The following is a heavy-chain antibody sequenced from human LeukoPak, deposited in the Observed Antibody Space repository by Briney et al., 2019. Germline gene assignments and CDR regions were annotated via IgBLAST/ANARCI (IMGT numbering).Heavy chain of an antibody. CDR2: INPNGGGT. CDR1: GYTFTNYY. J-gene: IGHJ4*02. D-gene: IGHD2-2*01. Sequence: ASVKISCKTSGYTFTNYYIHWVRQAPGQGLEWMGIINPNGGGTKYAQKFQGRVTMTRDTSTTVYMELSSLRSEGTALYYCARGGRYAPSDYWGQGTLVTVSS. V-gene: IGHV1-46*01. CDR3: ARGGRYAPSDY.